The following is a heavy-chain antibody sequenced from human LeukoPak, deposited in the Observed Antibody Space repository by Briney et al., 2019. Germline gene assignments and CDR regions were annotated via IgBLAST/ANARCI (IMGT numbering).Heavy chain of an antibody. CDR1: GGTFSSYA. J-gene: IGHJ4*02. D-gene: IGHD6-19*01. V-gene: IGHV1-69*13. CDR3: ARVPRYSSGWYVDY. CDR2: IIPIFGTA. Sequence: GASVKVSCKASGGTFSSYAISWVRQAPGQGLEWMGGIIPIFGTANYAQKFQGRVTITADESTSTAYMELSSLRSEDTAVYYCARVPRYSSGWYVDYWGQGTLVTVSS.